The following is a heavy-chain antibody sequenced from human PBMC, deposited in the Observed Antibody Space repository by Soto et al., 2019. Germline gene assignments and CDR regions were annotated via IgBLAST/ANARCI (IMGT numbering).Heavy chain of an antibody. CDR2: IWYDGSNK. CDR3: ARSMYPYDSIGYYGPRGFDY. CDR1: GFTFSSYG. J-gene: IGHJ4*02. Sequence: GGSLRLSCAASGFTFSSYGMHWVRQAPGKGLEWVAVIWYDGSNKYYADSVKGRFTISRDNSKNTLYLQMNSLRAEDTAVYYCARSMYPYDSIGYYGPRGFDYWGQGTLVTVSS. V-gene: IGHV3-33*01. D-gene: IGHD3-22*01.